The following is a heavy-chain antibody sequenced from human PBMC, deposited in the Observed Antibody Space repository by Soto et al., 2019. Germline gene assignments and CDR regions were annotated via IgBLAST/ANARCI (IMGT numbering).Heavy chain of an antibody. J-gene: IGHJ5*02. V-gene: IGHV4-30-2*01. CDR3: ARFYGDYANWFDP. Sequence: QLQLQESGSGLVKPSQTLSLTCAVSGGSISSGGYSWSWIRQPPGKGLEWIGYIYHSGSTYYNPPLKTRVTISVDRSKNQFSLKLSSVTAADPAVYYFARFYGDYANWFDPWGQGTLVTVS. CDR1: GGSISSGGYS. CDR2: IYHSGST. D-gene: IGHD4-17*01.